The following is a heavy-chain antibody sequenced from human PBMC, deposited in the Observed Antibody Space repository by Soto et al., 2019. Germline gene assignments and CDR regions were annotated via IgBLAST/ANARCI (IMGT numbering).Heavy chain of an antibody. V-gene: IGHV3-66*01. CDR1: GFTVSSNY. CDR3: ARTCSGGTCSFDH. J-gene: IGHJ4*02. D-gene: IGHD2-15*01. Sequence: GSLRLSCAASGFTVSSNYMSWVRQAPGKGLEWVSVIYSGGSTYYTDSVKGRFTISRDNSENTLYLQMNSLRAEDTAVYYCARTCSGGTCSFDHWGQGTLVTVSS. CDR2: IYSGGST.